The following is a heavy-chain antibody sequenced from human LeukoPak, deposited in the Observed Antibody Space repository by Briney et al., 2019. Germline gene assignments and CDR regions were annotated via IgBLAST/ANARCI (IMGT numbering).Heavy chain of an antibody. CDR3: AREGVGDIVVVPAAIRPPDFNWFDP. D-gene: IGHD2-2*01. V-gene: IGHV4-31*03. CDR2: IYYSGST. Sequence: PSETLSLTCTVSGGSISSGGYYWSWIRQHPGKGLEWIGYIYYSGSTYYNPSLKSRVTISVDTSKNQFSLKLSSVTAADTAVYYCAREGVGDIVVVPAAIRPPDFNWFDPWGRGTLVTVSS. J-gene: IGHJ5*02. CDR1: GGSISSGGYY.